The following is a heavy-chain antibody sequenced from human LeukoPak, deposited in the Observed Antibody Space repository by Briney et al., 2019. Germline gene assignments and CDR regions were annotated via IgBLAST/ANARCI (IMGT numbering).Heavy chain of an antibody. V-gene: IGHV4-31*03. D-gene: IGHD6-6*01. CDR2: IYYSGST. CDR3: ARDRWGDSSSIDY. Sequence: SQTLSLTCTVSGGSISSGGYYWRWLRQHPGKGLEWIGYIYYSGSTYYSPSLKSRVTISVDTSKNQFSLKLSSVAAADTAVYYCARDRWGDSSSIDYWGQGTPVTVSS. J-gene: IGHJ4*02. CDR1: GGSISSGGYY.